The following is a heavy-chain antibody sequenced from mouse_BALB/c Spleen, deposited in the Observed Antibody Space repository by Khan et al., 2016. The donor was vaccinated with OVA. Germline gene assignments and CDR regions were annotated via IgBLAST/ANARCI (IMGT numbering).Heavy chain of an antibody. V-gene: IGHV1-15*01. CDR3: TGVLAY. CDR2: IDPETGGT. J-gene: IGHJ3*01. CDR1: GYTFTDYE. Sequence: QVQLKESGAELVRPGASVTLSCKASGYTFTDYEMHWVKQTPVHGLEWIGAIDPETGGTAYNQKFKGKATLTADKSSSTAYMELRSLTSEDSAVYYCTGVLAYWGQGTLVTVSA.